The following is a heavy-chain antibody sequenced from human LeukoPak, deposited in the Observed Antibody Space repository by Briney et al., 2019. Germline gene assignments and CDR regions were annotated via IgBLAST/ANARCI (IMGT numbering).Heavy chain of an antibody. CDR3: ARDYYYDSSGRSPSYYYGMDV. CDR2: IYYSGST. CDR1: GGSISSGDYY. Sequence: SETLSLTCTVSGGSISSGDYYWSWIRQPPGKGLEWIGYIYYSGSTYYNPSLKSRVTISVDTSKNQFSLKLSSVTAADTAVYYCARDYYYDSSGRSPSYYYGMDVWGQGTTVTVSS. V-gene: IGHV4-30-4*01. D-gene: IGHD3-22*01. J-gene: IGHJ6*02.